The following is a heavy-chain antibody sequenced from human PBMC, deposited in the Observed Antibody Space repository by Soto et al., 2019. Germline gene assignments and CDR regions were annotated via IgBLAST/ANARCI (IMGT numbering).Heavy chain of an antibody. CDR3: ARGSSGWCYFDY. CDR2: IYYSGST. V-gene: IGHV4-59*01. J-gene: IGHJ4*02. D-gene: IGHD6-19*01. CDR1: AGSISSYY. Sequence: PSETLSLPCTVSAGSISSYYWSCILQPPGQGLEWIGYIYYSGSTNYNPSLKSRVTISVNTSKNQFSLKLTSVTAADTAVYYCARGSSGWCYFDYWGQGTLVTVSS.